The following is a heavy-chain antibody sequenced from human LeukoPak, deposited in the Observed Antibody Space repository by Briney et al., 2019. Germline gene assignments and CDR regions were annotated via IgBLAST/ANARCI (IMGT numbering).Heavy chain of an antibody. CDR3: ARAGYCSSTSCRFYFDY. Sequence: SVKVSCKASGGTFISYAISWVRQAPGQGLEWMGGIIPIFGTANYAQKFQGRVTITADESTSTAYMELSSLRSEDTAVYYCARAGYCSSTSCRFYFDYWGQGTLVTVSS. V-gene: IGHV1-69*13. J-gene: IGHJ4*02. D-gene: IGHD2-2*01. CDR1: GGTFISYA. CDR2: IIPIFGTA.